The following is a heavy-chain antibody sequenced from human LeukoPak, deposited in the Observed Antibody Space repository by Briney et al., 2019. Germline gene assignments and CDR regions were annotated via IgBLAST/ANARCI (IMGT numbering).Heavy chain of an antibody. CDR3: AKGDTAMHFDY. J-gene: IGHJ4*02. D-gene: IGHD5-18*01. V-gene: IGHV3-23*01. Sequence: GGSLRLSCAASGFTFNNYAMSWVRQAPGKGLEWVSAISGSGGSTYYADSVKGRFTISRDNSKNTLYLQMNSLRAEDTAVYYCAKGDTAMHFDYWGQGTLVTVSS. CDR1: GFTFNNYA. CDR2: ISGSGGST.